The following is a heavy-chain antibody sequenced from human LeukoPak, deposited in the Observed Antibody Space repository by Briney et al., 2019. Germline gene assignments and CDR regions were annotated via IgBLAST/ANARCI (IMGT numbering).Heavy chain of an antibody. V-gene: IGHV3-33*01. J-gene: IGHJ4*02. D-gene: IGHD5-24*01. CDR1: GFTFSSYG. CDR3: AREGNRDGYNPFDY. CDR2: IWYDGSNK. Sequence: GGSLRLSCAASGFTFSSYGMHWVRQAPGKGLEWVAVIWYDGSNKYYADSVKGRFTISRDNSKNTLYLQMNSLRAEDTAVYYCAREGNRDGYNPFDYWGQGTLVTVSS.